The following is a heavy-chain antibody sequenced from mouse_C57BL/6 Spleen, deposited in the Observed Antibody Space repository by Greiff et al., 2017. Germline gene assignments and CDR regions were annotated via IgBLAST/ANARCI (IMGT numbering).Heavy chain of an antibody. CDR3: TRHGSSYSYFGC. Sequence: EVQLQQSVAELVRPGASVKLSCTASGFNIKNSYMHWVKQRPEQGLEWIGRIDPAMGNTKYAPKFQGKATLTADTSSNTAYLQLSSLTSEDTAIYCGTRHGSSYSYFGCWGQGTTLTDSS. J-gene: IGHJ2*01. CDR1: GFNIKNSY. CDR2: IDPAMGNT. V-gene: IGHV14-3*01. D-gene: IGHD1-1*01.